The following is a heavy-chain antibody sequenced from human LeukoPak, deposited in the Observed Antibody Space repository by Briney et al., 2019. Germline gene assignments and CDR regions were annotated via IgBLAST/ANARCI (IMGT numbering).Heavy chain of an antibody. CDR2: IHYSGST. CDR3: ARDYSSSWYYFDY. V-gene: IGHV4-59*08. J-gene: IGHJ4*02. CDR1: GGSINNYY. Sequence: PSETLSLTCTVSGGSINNYYWSWIRQPPGKGLEWIGYIHYSGSTNYNPSLKSRATISVDTSKSQFSLKLSSVTAADTAIYYCARDYSSSWYYFDYWGQGTLVTVPS. D-gene: IGHD6-13*01.